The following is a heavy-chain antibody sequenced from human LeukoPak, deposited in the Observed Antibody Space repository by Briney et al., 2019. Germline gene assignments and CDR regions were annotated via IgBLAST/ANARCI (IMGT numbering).Heavy chain of an antibody. D-gene: IGHD6-6*01. Sequence: PGGSLRLSCAASGFIVSSNYMNWVRQAPGKGLEWVSVIYSGGSTYYADSVKGRFTISRDNSKNTLYLQMNSLRAEDTAVYYCARERRSSSSLAWFDYWGQGTLVTVSS. J-gene: IGHJ4*02. CDR1: GFIVSSNY. CDR3: ARERRSSSSLAWFDY. V-gene: IGHV3-53*01. CDR2: IYSGGST.